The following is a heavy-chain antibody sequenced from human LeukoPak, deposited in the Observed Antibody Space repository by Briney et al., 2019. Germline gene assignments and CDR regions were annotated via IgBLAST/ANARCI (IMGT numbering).Heavy chain of an antibody. D-gene: IGHD2-21*01. CDR3: ARVEVVIATDLDV. V-gene: IGHV3-30*02. CDR2: IRSDGTNK. J-gene: IGHJ6*04. Sequence: GGSLRLSCAASGFTFSDYGMHWVRQAPGKGLEWVAFIRSDGTNKYYADSVKGRFTISRDNSKNTLYLQMNSLRPEDTAVYYCARVEVVIATDLDVWGKGTTVTVSS. CDR1: GFTFSDYG.